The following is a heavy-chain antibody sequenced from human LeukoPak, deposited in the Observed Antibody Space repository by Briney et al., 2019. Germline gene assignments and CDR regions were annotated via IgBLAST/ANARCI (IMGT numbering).Heavy chain of an antibody. CDR3: ARYLQEAYSSVGYGNYSYYYMDV. V-gene: IGHV1-2*02. J-gene: IGHJ6*03. CDR2: INPTSGVT. CDR1: ASGYSFTGYH. Sequence: ASVTVSCKASASGYSFTGYHLRWVLQAPGQGLEWMAWINPTSGVTKYARKFQGRVTMTRDTSISTAYMEVSSLRSDDTAVYYCARYLQEAYSSVGYGNYSYYYMDVWGKGTTVIVSS. D-gene: IGHD6-19*01.